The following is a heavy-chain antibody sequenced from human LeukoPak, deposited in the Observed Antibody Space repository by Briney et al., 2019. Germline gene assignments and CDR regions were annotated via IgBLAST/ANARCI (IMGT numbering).Heavy chain of an antibody. CDR2: ISWNSGAI. Sequence: GGSLRLSCAASGFTFGAYSMHWVRQVPGKDLEWVSGISWNSGAIDYVDSVRGRFTISRDNAKSSLYLQMNSLRADDTALYYCAKGNWGSPFDSWGQGTLVAVSS. J-gene: IGHJ4*02. CDR1: GFTFGAYS. V-gene: IGHV3-9*01. D-gene: IGHD7-27*01. CDR3: AKGNWGSPFDS.